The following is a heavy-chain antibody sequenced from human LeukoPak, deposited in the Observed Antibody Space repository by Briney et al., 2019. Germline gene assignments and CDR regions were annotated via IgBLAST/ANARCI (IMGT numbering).Heavy chain of an antibody. D-gene: IGHD1-26*01. V-gene: IGHV3-30*03. CDR3: TTRGGSFSIFDY. CDR1: GFTFSSCG. CDR2: ISYDGSNK. Sequence: GRSLRLSCAASGFTFSSCGMHWVRQAPGKGLEWVAVISYDGSNKYYADSVKGRFTISRDNSKNTLYLQMNSLKTEDTAVYYCTTRGGSFSIFDYWGQGTLVTVSS. J-gene: IGHJ4*02.